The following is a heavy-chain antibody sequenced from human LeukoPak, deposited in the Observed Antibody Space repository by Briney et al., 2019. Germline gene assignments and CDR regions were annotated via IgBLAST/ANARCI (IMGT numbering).Heavy chain of an antibody. V-gene: IGHV1-2*02. D-gene: IGHD3-9*01. J-gene: IGHJ6*02. Sequence: ASVKVSCKASGYTFTGYYMHWVRQAPGQGLGWMGWTNPNSGGTNYAQKLQGRVTMTRDTSISTAYMELSRLRSDDTAVYYCARAIPYDILTGYYFSGMDVWGQGTTVTVSS. CDR3: ARAIPYDILTGYYFSGMDV. CDR2: TNPNSGGT. CDR1: GYTFTGYY.